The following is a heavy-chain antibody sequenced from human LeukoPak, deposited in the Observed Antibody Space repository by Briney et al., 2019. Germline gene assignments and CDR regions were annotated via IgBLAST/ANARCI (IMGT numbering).Heavy chain of an antibody. Sequence: PGGSLRLSCAASGFTFNDYAMHWVRQAPGKGLEWVSGISWNSGNIDYVDSVKGRFTISRDNARNSLYLQMNSLRAEDMAFYYCAKDMDYDSNGYYGGFDFWGQGTLVTVPS. CDR3: AKDMDYDSNGYYGGFDF. CDR1: GFTFNDYA. V-gene: IGHV3-9*03. D-gene: IGHD3-22*01. CDR2: ISWNSGNI. J-gene: IGHJ4*02.